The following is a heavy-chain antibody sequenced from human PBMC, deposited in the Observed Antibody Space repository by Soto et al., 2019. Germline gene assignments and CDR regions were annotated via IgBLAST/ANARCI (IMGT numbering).Heavy chain of an antibody. CDR1: GGSISTYY. J-gene: IGHJ5*02. V-gene: IGHV4-59*08. D-gene: IGHD3-9*01. Sequence: SDTLSLTCSVSGGSISTYYWNWIRQSPGKGLEWIGYIYYSGNTNYNPSLKSRVTISVDTSKNQFSLKLSSVTAADTAVYYCAGNDILTGYSAVWFDPWGQGTLVTVSS. CDR2: IYYSGNT. CDR3: AGNDILTGYSAVWFDP.